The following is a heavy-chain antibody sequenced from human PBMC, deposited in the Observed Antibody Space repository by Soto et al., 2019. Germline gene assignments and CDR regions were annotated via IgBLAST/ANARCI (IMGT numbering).Heavy chain of an antibody. CDR1: GFTFSDYY. J-gene: IGHJ4*02. D-gene: IGHD3-22*01. CDR2: ISTTSSYT. Sequence: ESGGGLVKPGGSLRLSCAASGFTFSDYYMSWIRQAPGKGLEWVSYISTTSSYTNYADSVKGRFTISRDNAKNSLYLQMDSLRAEDTAVYYCARGSSSVVVLIYWGQGTLVTVSS. V-gene: IGHV3-11*05. CDR3: ARGSSSVVVLIY.